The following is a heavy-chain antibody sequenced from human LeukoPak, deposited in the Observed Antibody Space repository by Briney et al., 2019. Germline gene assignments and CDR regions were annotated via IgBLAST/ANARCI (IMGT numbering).Heavy chain of an antibody. CDR3: ARNRDYGQTGYLDY. CDR1: GFTVSRNY. CDR2: TYSGGST. V-gene: IGHV3-66*01. Sequence: TGGSLRLSCAASGFTVSRNYMSWVRQSPGKGLEWLSVTYSGGSTYYADSVKGRFNIYRDHSKSTLYLQLNSLRAEDTAVYYCARNRDYGQTGYLDYWGQGTLVTVSS. D-gene: IGHD4/OR15-4a*01. J-gene: IGHJ4*02.